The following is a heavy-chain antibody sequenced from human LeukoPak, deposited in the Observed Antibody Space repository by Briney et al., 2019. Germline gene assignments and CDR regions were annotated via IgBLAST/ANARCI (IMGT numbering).Heavy chain of an antibody. D-gene: IGHD3-3*01. CDR2: IYYSGST. J-gene: IGHJ5*02. CDR1: GGSISTGDYY. CDR3: AREARDYDFWSGYYTVEKFDP. Sequence: SETLSLTCTVSGGSISTGDYYWSWIRQPPGKGLEWIGYIYYSGSTYYNPSLKSRVTLSVDTSKNQFSLKLSSVTAADTAVYYCAREARDYDFWSGYYTVEKFDPWGQGTLVTVSS. V-gene: IGHV4-30-4*08.